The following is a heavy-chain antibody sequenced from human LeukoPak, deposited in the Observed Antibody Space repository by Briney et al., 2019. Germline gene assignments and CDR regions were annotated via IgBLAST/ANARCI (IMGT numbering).Heavy chain of an antibody. V-gene: IGHV4-59*01. CDR2: IYYSGST. CDR3: ARAGPDDYVWDY. D-gene: IGHD3-16*01. J-gene: IGHJ4*02. Sequence: PSETLSLTCTVSGGSISSYYWSWIRQPPGKGLEWIGYIYYSGSTNYNPSLKSRVTISVDTSKNQFSLKLSSVTAADTAVYNCARAGPDDYVWDYWGQGTLVTVSS. CDR1: GGSISSYY.